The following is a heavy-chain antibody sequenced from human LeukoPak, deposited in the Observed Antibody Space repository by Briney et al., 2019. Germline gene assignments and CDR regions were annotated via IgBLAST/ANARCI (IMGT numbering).Heavy chain of an antibody. CDR2: ISGSGGST. V-gene: IGHV3-23*01. CDR3: AKAAYCTSTSCHFSGYAQRPLDS. D-gene: IGHD2-2*01. J-gene: IGHJ4*02. CDR1: GFTFSSYA. Sequence: GGSLRLSCAASGFTFSSYAMSWVRQAPGKGLEWVSAISGSGGSTYYADSVKGRFTISRDNSKNTLYLQMNSLRAEDTAVYYCAKAAYCTSTSCHFSGYAQRPLDSWGQGTLVTVSS.